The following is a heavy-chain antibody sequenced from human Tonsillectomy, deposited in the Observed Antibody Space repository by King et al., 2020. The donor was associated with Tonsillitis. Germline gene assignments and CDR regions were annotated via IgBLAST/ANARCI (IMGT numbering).Heavy chain of an antibody. J-gene: IGHJ6*02. V-gene: IGHV3-30*18. CDR3: AKDLHSSGWYRDDDRDYYYYYGMDV. Sequence: QLVQSGGGVVQPGRSLRLSCAASGFTFSSYGMHWVRQAPGKGLEWVAVISYDGSNKYYADSVKGRFTISRDNSKNTLYLQMNSLRAEDTAVYYCAKDLHSSGWYRDDDRDYYYYYGMDVWGQGTTVTVSS. D-gene: IGHD6-19*01. CDR2: ISYDGSNK. CDR1: GFTFSSYG.